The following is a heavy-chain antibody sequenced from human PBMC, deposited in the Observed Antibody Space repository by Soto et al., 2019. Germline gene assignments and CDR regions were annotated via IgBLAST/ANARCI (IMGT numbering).Heavy chain of an antibody. J-gene: IGHJ4*02. V-gene: IGHV4-39*02. CDR3: ARESAHIVANL. CDR1: GGSISSSRYY. Sequence: PSETLSLTCTVSGGSISSSRYYWAWIRQPPGKGLEWIASVYYSGGTYYNPSLKSRVTISVDTSKNQFSLKLKSVTAADTAVYYCARESAHIVANLWGQGTLVTVSS. CDR2: VYYSGGT. D-gene: IGHD5-12*01.